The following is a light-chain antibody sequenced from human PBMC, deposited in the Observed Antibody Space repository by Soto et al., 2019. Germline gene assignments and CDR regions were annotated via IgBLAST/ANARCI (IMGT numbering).Light chain of an antibody. Sequence: EIVMTQSPATLSVSPGERATLSCRASQTVSTSLAWYQQKPGRAPRLLIYGASTRASVVPARFSGSGSGTKFTLTISSLQSEDSAVYYCHQYNNWWTFGQGTKVEIK. J-gene: IGKJ1*01. CDR2: GAS. CDR1: QTVSTS. V-gene: IGKV3-15*01. CDR3: HQYNNWWT.